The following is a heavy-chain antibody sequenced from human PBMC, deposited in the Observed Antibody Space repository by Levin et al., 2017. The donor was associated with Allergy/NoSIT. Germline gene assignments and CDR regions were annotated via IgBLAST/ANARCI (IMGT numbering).Heavy chain of an antibody. CDR3: AKEGITSDAFDI. V-gene: IGHV3-30*18. CDR2: ISYDGSNK. CDR1: GFTFSSYG. D-gene: IGHD2-2*01. J-gene: IGHJ3*02. Sequence: GGSLRLSCAASGFTFSSYGMHWVRQAPGKGLEWVAVISYDGSNKYYADSVKGRFTIYRDNSKNTLYLQMNSLRAEDTAVYYCAKEGITSDAFDIWGQGTMVTVS.